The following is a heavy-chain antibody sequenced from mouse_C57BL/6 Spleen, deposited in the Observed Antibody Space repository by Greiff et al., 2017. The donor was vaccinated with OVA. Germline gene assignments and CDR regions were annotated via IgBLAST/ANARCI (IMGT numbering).Heavy chain of an antibody. CDR2: IYPGDGDT. CDR3: ARVPYYYGSSYYFDY. D-gene: IGHD1-1*01. Sequence: VQRVESGPELVKPGASVKISCKASGYAFSSSWMNWVKQRPGKGLEWIGRIYPGDGDTNYNGKFKGKATLTADKSSSTAYMQLSSLTSEDSAVYFCARVPYYYGSSYYFDYWGQGTTLTVSS. J-gene: IGHJ2*01. CDR1: GYAFSSSW. V-gene: IGHV1-82*01.